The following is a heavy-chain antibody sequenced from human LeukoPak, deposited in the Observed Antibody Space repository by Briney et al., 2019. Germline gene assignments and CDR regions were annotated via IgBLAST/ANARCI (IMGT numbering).Heavy chain of an antibody. CDR2: IRYDGSNK. CDR1: GFTFSSYG. Sequence: GGSLRLSCAASGFTFSSYGMHWVRQAPGKGLEWVAFIRYDGSNKYYADSVKGRFTISRDNSKNTLYLQMNSLRAEDTAVYYCAKDPAGTETKLRYFDWSPGGYFDYWGQGTLVTVSS. J-gene: IGHJ4*02. D-gene: IGHD3-9*01. CDR3: AKDPAGTETKLRYFDWSPGGYFDY. V-gene: IGHV3-30*02.